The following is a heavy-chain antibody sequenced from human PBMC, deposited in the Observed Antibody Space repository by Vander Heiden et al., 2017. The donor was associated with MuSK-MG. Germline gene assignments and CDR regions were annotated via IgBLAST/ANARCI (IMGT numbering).Heavy chain of an antibody. Sequence: QLQLQESGPGLVKPSATLSLTCTVSGGSISSSSYCWGWIRQAPGKGLEWIGSIYYTGSTDYNPSLKSRVTISVDTSKNEFSLKLSSVTAADTAVYYGARKDSLPPWLPFDPWGQGTLVTVSS. CDR1: GGSISSSSYC. D-gene: IGHD5-12*01. J-gene: IGHJ5*02. V-gene: IGHV4-39*01. CDR2: IYYTGST. CDR3: ARKDSLPPWLPFDP.